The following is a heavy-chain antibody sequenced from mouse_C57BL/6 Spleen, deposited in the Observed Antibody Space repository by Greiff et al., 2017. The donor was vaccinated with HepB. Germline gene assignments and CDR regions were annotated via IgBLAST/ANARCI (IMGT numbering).Heavy chain of an antibody. V-gene: IGHV5-6*01. D-gene: IGHD2-4*01. CDR2: ISSGGRYT. CDR1: GFTFSSYG. Sequence: EVKLVESGGDLVKPGGSLKLSCAASGFTFSSYGMSWVRQTPDKRLEWVATISSGGRYTYYPDSVKGRFTISRDNAKNTLYLQMSSLKSEDTAMYYCARQDYDAGYYFDYWGQGTTLTVSS. CDR3: ARQDYDAGYYFDY. J-gene: IGHJ2*01.